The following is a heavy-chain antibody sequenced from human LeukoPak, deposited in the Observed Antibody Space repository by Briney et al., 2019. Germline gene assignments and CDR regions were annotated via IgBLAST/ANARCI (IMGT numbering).Heavy chain of an antibody. CDR1: GFTFSSYA. Sequence: GRSLRLSCAASGFTFSSYAMHWVRQAPGKGLEWVAVISYDGSNKYYADSVKGRFTISRDNSKNTLYLQMNSLRAEDTAVYYCARSSMVGSSDAFDIWGQGTMVTVSS. D-gene: IGHD3-10*02. CDR3: ARSSMVGSSDAFDI. J-gene: IGHJ3*02. V-gene: IGHV3-30*04. CDR2: ISYDGSNK.